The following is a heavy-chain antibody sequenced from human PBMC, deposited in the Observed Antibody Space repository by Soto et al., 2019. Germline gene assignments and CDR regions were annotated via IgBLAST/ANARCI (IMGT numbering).Heavy chain of an antibody. Sequence: QVQLVQSGAEVMQPGASVKDSCKASGYTFTSYYIQWVRQAPGQGLEWMGIINPSGGSTNYAQKFQGRVTMTRDTSTSTVYMELSSLRSEDTAIYYCSRGYPPRDQLGNLPGAFWGQGTLVTVSS. CDR1: GYTFTSYY. V-gene: IGHV1-46*03. D-gene: IGHD1-1*01. CDR3: SRGYPPRDQLGNLPGAF. J-gene: IGHJ4*02. CDR2: INPSGGST.